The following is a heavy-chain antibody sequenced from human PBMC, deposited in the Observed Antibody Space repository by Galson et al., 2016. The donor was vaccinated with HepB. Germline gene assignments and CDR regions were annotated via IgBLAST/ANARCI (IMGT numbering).Heavy chain of an antibody. D-gene: IGHD5-18*01. CDR2: IYVGGST. CDR1: GFIVSNNY. Sequence: SLRLSCAASGFIVSNNYMSWVRQAPGRGLEWVSVIYVGGSTYYADSVKGRFSVSRDDSKNTVYLQMNRLRGEDTAVYYCARGWIQLSWPEYDYKGMDVWGQGTTVTVSS. J-gene: IGHJ6*02. V-gene: IGHV3-66*01. CDR3: ARGWIQLSWPEYDYKGMDV.